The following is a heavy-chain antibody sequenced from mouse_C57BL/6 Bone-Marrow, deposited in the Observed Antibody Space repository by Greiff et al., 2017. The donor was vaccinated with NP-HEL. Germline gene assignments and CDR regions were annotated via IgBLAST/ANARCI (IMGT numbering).Heavy chain of an antibody. CDR3: ARRNDGYSAWFAY. CDR2: INPYNGGT. V-gene: IGHV1-19*01. Sequence: EVQLQQSGPVLVKPGASVKMSCKASGYTFTDYYMNWVKQSHGKSLEWIGVINPYNGGTSYNQKFKGKATLTVDKSSSTAYMELNSLTSEDSAVYYWARRNDGYSAWFAYWGQGTLVTVSA. J-gene: IGHJ3*01. CDR1: GYTFTDYY. D-gene: IGHD2-3*01.